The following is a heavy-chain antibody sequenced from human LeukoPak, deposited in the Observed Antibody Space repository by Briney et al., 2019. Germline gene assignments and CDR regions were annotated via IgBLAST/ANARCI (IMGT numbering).Heavy chain of an antibody. J-gene: IGHJ6*03. D-gene: IGHD4-17*01. V-gene: IGHV1-69*05. CDR2: IIPIFGTA. Sequence: ASVKVSCKAAGGTFSSYAISWVRQAPGQGLEWMGRIIPIFGTANYAQKFQGRVTITTDESTSTAYTELSSLRSEDTAVYYCARDIAVTLPYYYYMDVWGKGTTVTVSS. CDR3: ARDIAVTLPYYYYMDV. CDR1: GGTFSSYA.